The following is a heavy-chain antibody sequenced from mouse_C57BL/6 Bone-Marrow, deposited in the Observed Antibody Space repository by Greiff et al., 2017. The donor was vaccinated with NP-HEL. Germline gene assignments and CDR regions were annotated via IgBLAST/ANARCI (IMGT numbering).Heavy chain of an antibody. CDR3: TIYDYGPFSY. V-gene: IGHV1-55*01. CDR2: IYPGSGST. D-gene: IGHD2-4*01. J-gene: IGHJ3*01. CDR1: GYTFTSYW. Sequence: QVQLQQPGAELVKPGASVKMSCKASGYTFTSYWITWVKQRPGQGLEWIGDIYPGSGSTNYNEKFKSKATLTVDTSSSTAYMQLSSLTSKDAAVYYCTIYDYGPFSYWGQGTLVTVSA.